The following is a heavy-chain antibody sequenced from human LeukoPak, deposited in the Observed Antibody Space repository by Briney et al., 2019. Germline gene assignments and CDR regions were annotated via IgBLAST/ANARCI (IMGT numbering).Heavy chain of an antibody. Sequence: PSETLSLTCTVSGGSVSSGSYYWSWIRQPPGKGLEWIGYIYYSGSTNYNPSLKSRVTISLDTSKNQFSLKLSSVTAADTAVYYCARDLNGFYGALDIWGQGTMVSVSS. CDR2: IYYSGST. D-gene: IGHD3-9*01. J-gene: IGHJ3*02. CDR3: ARDLNGFYGALDI. V-gene: IGHV4-61*01. CDR1: GGSVSSGSYY.